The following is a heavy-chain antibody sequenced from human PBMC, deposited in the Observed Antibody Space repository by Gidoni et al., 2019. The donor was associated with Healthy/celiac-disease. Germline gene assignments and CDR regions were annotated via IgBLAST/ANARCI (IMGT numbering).Heavy chain of an antibody. CDR3: AKEGEQWLANYGMDV. V-gene: IGHV3-23*01. D-gene: IGHD6-19*01. J-gene: IGHJ6*02. CDR1: GFTFSSYA. CDR2: ISGSGGST. Sequence: EVQLLESGGGLVQPGGSLSLSCAASGFTFSSYAMSGVRQAPGKGLEWVSAISGSGGSTYYADSVKGRFTISRDNSKNTLYLQMNSLRAEDTAVYYCAKEGEQWLANYGMDVWGQGTTVTVSS.